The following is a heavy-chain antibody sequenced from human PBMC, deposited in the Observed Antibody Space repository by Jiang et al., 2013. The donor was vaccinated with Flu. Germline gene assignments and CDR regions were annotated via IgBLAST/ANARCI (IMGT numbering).Heavy chain of an antibody. V-gene: IGHV3-23*01. CDR3: AKEIGVWGSNYYYYYGMDV. CDR2: ISGSGGST. D-gene: IGHD3-16*01. J-gene: IGHJ6*04. CDR1: GFTFSSYA. Sequence: LVQPGGSLRLSCAASGFTFSSYAMSWVRQAPGKGLEWVSAISGSGGSTYYADSVKGRFTISRDNSKNTLYLQMNSLRAEDTAVYYCAKEIGVWGSNYYYYYGMDVWGKGTTVTVSS.